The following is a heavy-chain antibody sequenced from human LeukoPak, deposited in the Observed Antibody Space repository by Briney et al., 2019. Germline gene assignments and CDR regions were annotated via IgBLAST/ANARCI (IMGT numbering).Heavy chain of an antibody. CDR1: GFTFSDYY. CDR2: ISGSGSST. V-gene: IGHV3-11*04. CDR3: ARDDGRRATSTVVFGN. J-gene: IGHJ4*02. D-gene: IGHD2-2*01. Sequence: GGSLRLSCAASGFTFSDYYMSWIRQAPGEGLEWISYISGSGSSTNYADSVKGRFTISRDNAKNSLYLQMNSLRAEDTAMYYCARDDGRRATSTVVFGNWGQGTLVTVSS.